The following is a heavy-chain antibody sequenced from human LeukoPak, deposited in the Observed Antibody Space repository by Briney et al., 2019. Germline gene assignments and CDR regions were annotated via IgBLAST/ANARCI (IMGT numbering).Heavy chain of an antibody. Sequence: GGSLRLSCAASGFTFSDYAMHCVRQAPGKGLEWVAVLSYGGTNKYYADSVKGRFTISRDNSKNTLSLHMNSLRAEDTAVYYCARDLDSSGYYHVVDSWGQGALVTVSS. D-gene: IGHD3-22*01. V-gene: IGHV3-30-3*01. J-gene: IGHJ4*02. CDR2: LSYGGTNK. CDR3: ARDLDSSGYYHVVDS. CDR1: GFTFSDYA.